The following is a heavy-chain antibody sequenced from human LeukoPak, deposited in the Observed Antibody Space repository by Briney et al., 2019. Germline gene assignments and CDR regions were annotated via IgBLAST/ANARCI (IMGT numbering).Heavy chain of an antibody. J-gene: IGHJ6*03. CDR3: ARVSSGSYFGYYYYYMDV. V-gene: IGHV3-74*01. Sequence: GSLRLSCAASGFTFSNYWMHWVRQAPGKGLVWVSRINSDGSSTSYADSVKGRFTISRDNAKNTLYLQMNSLRAEDTAVYYCARVSSGSYFGYYYYYMDVWGKGTTVTVSS. CDR1: GFTFSNYW. CDR2: INSDGSST. D-gene: IGHD1-26*01.